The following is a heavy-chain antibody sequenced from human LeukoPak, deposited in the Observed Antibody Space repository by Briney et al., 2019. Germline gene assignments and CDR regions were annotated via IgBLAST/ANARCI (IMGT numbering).Heavy chain of an antibody. V-gene: IGHV3-30*03. D-gene: IGHD1-26*01. J-gene: IGHJ4*02. Sequence: PGGSLRLSCTVSGFPFNDYVIHWVSQAPGKGLEWVAVTSADERIKIYNDSVRGRFTISRDDSKNTQYLQMNSLRVEDTAVYYCARDPVLGAPDYLDYWGRGTLVSVSS. CDR3: ARDPVLGAPDYLDY. CDR2: TSADERIK. CDR1: GFPFNDYV.